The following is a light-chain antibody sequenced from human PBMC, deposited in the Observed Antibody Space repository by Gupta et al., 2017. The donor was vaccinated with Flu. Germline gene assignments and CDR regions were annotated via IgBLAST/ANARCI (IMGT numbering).Light chain of an antibody. J-gene: IGLJ3*02. V-gene: IGLV3-1*01. Sequence: SYELTQPSSVSVSPGQTATITCSGDTLGEKYVSWYRQRPGQSPGLVIYQDYRRPSGIPERLSGSNSGKAGTMTIAGTQALDEAYYYCQTWVNGTWVFGGGTKLTVL. CDR1: TLGEKY. CDR3: QTWVNGTWV. CDR2: QDY.